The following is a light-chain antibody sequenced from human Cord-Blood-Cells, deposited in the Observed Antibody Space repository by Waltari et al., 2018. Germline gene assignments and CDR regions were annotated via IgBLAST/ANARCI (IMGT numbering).Light chain of an antibody. CDR1: QGISYW. CDR3: QQANSFPPT. Sequence: DIQMPQSPSSVPASVGQRVTITCRASQGISYWLAWYQQKPGTAPKLLFYAASSLQSRVPSRFSGGGSAADSTLTISSLQPEDFATYCCQQANSFPPTFGQGTKVEIK. V-gene: IGKV1-12*01. J-gene: IGKJ1*01. CDR2: AAS.